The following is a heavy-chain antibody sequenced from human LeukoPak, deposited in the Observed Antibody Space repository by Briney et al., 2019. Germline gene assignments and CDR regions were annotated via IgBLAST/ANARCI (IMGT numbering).Heavy chain of an antibody. Sequence: ASVKVSCKASGYIFSSYYMHWVQQAPGQGLEWMGIINPSGGSTSYAQKFQGRVTMTRDTSTSTVYMELSSLRSEDTAVYYCARDSPISGSYYGGLGYWGQGTLVTVSS. CDR3: ARDSPISGSYYGGLGY. CDR1: GYIFSSYY. V-gene: IGHV1-46*01. D-gene: IGHD1-26*01. CDR2: INPSGGST. J-gene: IGHJ4*02.